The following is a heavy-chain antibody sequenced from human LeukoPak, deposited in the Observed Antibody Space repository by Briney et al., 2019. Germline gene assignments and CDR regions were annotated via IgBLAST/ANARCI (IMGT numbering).Heavy chain of an antibody. V-gene: IGHV1-2*02. CDR1: GYTFTGYY. CDR3: ASSIAVAGTGFDY. Sequence: ASVKVSCKASGYTFTGYYMHWVRQAPGQGLEWMGWINPNSGGTNYAQKFQGRVTMTRDTSISTAYMELSRLRSDDTAVYYCASSIAVAGTGFDYWGQGTLVTVSS. CDR2: INPNSGGT. D-gene: IGHD6-19*01. J-gene: IGHJ4*02.